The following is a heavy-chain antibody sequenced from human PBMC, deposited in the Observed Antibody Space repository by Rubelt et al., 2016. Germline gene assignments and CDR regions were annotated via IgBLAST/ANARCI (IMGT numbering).Heavy chain of an antibody. Sequence: QVQLQESGPGLVKPSETLSLTCTVSGGSISSYYWSWIRQPPGKGLEWIGYIYYSGSTNYNPPPNGRVTISVDTSKNQFSLKLSSVTAADTAVYYWARLSSSSWSDYWGQGTLVTVSS. CDR2: IYYSGST. J-gene: IGHJ4*02. D-gene: IGHD6-13*01. V-gene: IGHV4-59*08. CDR3: ARLSSSSWSDY. CDR1: GGSISSYY.